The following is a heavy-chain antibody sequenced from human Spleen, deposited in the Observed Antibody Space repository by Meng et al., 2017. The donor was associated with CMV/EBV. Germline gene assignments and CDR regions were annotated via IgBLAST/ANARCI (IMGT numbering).Heavy chain of an antibody. V-gene: IGHV3-53*01. J-gene: IGHJ6*02. Sequence: GGSLRLSCAASGFTVSSNYMTWVRQAPGKGLEWLSLIYSGGYTSYADSVKGRFTISRDNPKNTLHFHMNSLTVEDTAVYYCARGVLRWGGLDVWGQGTTVTVSS. CDR3: ARGVLRWGGLDV. D-gene: IGHD4-23*01. CDR2: IYSGGYT. CDR1: GFTVSSNY.